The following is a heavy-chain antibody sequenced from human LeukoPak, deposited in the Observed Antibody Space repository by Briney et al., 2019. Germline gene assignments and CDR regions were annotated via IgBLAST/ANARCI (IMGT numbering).Heavy chain of an antibody. CDR3: ARGYCGGINCSMGLKWSDY. D-gene: IGHD2-21*01. CDR2: INPKSADR. J-gene: IGHJ4*02. CDR1: VYSFTGHY. Sequence: ASVKVSCKASVYSFTGHYIHWVRQAPGQGLEWMGWINPKSADRNYAQKLQGRVTMTRDTSLATAYMELSGLRSDDTAIYYCARGYCGGINCSMGLKWSDYWGQGTLVTVSS. V-gene: IGHV1-2*02.